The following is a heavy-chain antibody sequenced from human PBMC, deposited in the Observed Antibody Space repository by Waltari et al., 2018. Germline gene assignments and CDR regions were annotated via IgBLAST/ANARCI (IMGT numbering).Heavy chain of an antibody. CDR1: GFTFSSYA. CDR2: ISYDGSNK. CDR3: ARVGVEGFSVLDY. J-gene: IGHJ4*02. V-gene: IGHV3-30-3*01. Sequence: QVQLVESGGGVVQPGRSLRLSCAASGFTFSSYAMHWVRKAPGKGLEWVAVISYDGSNKYYADSVKGRFTISRDNSKNTLYLQMNSLRAEDTAVYYCARVGVEGFSVLDYWGQGTLVTVSS. D-gene: IGHD3-3*01.